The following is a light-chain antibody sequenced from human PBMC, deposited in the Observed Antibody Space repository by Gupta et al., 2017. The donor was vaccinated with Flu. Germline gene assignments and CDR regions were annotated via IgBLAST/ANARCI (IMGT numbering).Light chain of an antibody. CDR1: QGVSSN. Sequence: ETALTQSPATLSVSPAERVTLPRRASQGVSSNLARYQQKGGQAPSLLIYGASTRATGVPARFSGSGSGTEFTLTISSLQSEDFAVYYCQQYNNWPRTFGQGTKLEIK. CDR3: QQYNNWPRT. V-gene: IGKV3-15*01. CDR2: GAS. J-gene: IGKJ2*01.